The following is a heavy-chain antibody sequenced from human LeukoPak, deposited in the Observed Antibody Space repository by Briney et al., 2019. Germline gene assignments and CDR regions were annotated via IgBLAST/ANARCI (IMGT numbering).Heavy chain of an antibody. CDR1: GFTFSGYS. CDR2: ISYSSSTI. J-gene: IGHJ6*03. V-gene: IGHV3-48*04. Sequence: GGSLRLSCAASGFTFSGYSMNWVRQAPGKGLEWVSYISYSSSTIYYADSVKGRFTISRDNAKNSLYLQMNSLRAEDTAVYYCARVNGGYDYYYYYMDVWGKGTTVTVSS. CDR3: ARVNGGYDYYYYYMDV. D-gene: IGHD5-12*01.